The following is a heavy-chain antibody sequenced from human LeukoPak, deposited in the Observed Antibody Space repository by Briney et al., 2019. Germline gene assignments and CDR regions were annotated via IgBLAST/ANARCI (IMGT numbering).Heavy chain of an antibody. CDR2: ISGSGGST. CDR1: GFTFSSYG. J-gene: IGHJ4*02. V-gene: IGHV3-23*01. D-gene: IGHD5-18*01. Sequence: GGSLRLSCAASGFTFSSYGMSWVRQAPGKGLEWVSAISGSGGSTYYADSVKGRFTISRDNSKNTLCLQMNSLRAEDTAVYYCAKGGGYNYGYPFDYWGQGTLVTVSS. CDR3: AKGGGYNYGYPFDY.